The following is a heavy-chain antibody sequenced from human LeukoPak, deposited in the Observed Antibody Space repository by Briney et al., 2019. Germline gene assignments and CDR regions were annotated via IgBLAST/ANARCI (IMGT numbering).Heavy chain of an antibody. J-gene: IGHJ4*02. CDR2: IWYDGSNK. Sequence: GGSLRLSCAASGFTFSSSGMHWVRQAPGKGLEWVAIIWYDGSNKYYADSVKGRFTISRDNSKNTLYLQMNSLRAEDTAVYYCARDREYSYFDYWGQGTLVTVSS. D-gene: IGHD2/OR15-2a*01. CDR3: ARDREYSYFDY. V-gene: IGHV3-33*08. CDR1: GFTFSSSG.